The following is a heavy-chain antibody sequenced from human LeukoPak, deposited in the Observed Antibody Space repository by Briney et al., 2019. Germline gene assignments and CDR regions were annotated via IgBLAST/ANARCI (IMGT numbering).Heavy chain of an antibody. D-gene: IGHD4-17*01. V-gene: IGHV3-30*02. CDR1: GFTFNRYY. J-gene: IGHJ4*02. CDR2: IRYDGSNK. CDR3: ARDNPLIYGDFDY. Sequence: GGSLRLSCAASGFTFNRYYMYWIRQAPGKGLEWVAFIRYDGSNKYYADSVKGRFTISRDNSKNTLYLQMNSLRAEDTAVYYCARDNPLIYGDFDYWGQGTLVTVSS.